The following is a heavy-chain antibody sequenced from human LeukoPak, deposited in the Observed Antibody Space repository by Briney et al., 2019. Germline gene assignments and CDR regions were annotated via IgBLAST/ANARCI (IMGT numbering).Heavy chain of an antibody. CDR2: IYPGDSDT. CDR1: GYRFTSYW. J-gene: IGHJ3*02. CDR3: ARLYYYDSSDAFDI. V-gene: IGHV5-51*01. D-gene: IGHD3-22*01. Sequence: GASLQISCQGSGYRFTSYWIGWVRPMPGKGLEWMGIIYPGDSDTRYSPSFQGQVTISADKSISTAYLQWSSLKASDTAMYYCARLYYYDSSDAFDIWGQGTMVTVSS.